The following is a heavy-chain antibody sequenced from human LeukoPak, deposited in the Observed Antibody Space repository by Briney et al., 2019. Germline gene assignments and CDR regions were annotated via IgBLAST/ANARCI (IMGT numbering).Heavy chain of an antibody. CDR3: AREGAHRTSSPAGY. J-gene: IGHJ4*02. Sequence: PGGSLRLSCAASGFTFSSYWMSWVRQAPGKGLEWVANINQDGSEKYFVDSVKGRFTISRDNAKNSLYLQMNSLRAEDTAVYYCAREGAHRTSSPAGYWGQGTLVTVSS. D-gene: IGHD6-6*01. V-gene: IGHV3-7*01. CDR2: INQDGSEK. CDR1: GFTFSSYW.